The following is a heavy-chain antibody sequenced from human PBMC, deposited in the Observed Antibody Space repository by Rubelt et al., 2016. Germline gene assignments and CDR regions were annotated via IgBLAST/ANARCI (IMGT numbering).Heavy chain of an antibody. CDR1: GYTFTSYY. D-gene: IGHD3-3*01. J-gene: IGHJ4*02. CDR2: INPNSGGT. Sequence: QVQLVQSGAEVKKPGASVQVSCKASGYTFTSYYMHWVRQAPGQGLEWMGWINPNSGGTNYAQKVQGRVTMTRDTSIRTAYMELCRLRSDDTAVYYCATVRCLVKGPNFDYWGQGTLVTVSS. V-gene: IGHV1-2*02. CDR3: ATVRCLVKGPNFDY.